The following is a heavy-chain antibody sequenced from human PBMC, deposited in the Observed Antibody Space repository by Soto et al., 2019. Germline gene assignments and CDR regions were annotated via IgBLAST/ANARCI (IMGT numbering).Heavy chain of an antibody. V-gene: IGHV4-30-4*01. CDR2: IYYSGST. D-gene: IGHD3-10*01. J-gene: IGHJ6*02. CDR3: ARVSTVRGSYGMDV. CDR1: GGSISSGDYY. Sequence: SETLSLTCTVSGGSISSGDYYWSWIRQPPGKGLEWIGYIYYSGSTYYNPSLKSRVTISVDTSKNQFSLKLSSVTAADTAVYYCARVSTVRGSYGMDVWGQGTTVTVSS.